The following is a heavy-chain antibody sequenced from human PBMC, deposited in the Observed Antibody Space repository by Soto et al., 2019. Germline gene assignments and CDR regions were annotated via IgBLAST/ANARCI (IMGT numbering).Heavy chain of an antibody. CDR2: IRSKANSYAT. CDR1: GFTFSGSA. CDR3: TSSATGMDV. V-gene: IGHV3-73*01. J-gene: IGHJ6*02. Sequence: HPGGSLRLSCAASGFTFSGSAMHWVRQASGKGLEWVGRIRSKANSYATAYAASVKGRFTISRDDSKNTAYLQMNSLKTKDTAVYYCTSSATGMDVWGQGTTVTVSS. D-gene: IGHD6-25*01.